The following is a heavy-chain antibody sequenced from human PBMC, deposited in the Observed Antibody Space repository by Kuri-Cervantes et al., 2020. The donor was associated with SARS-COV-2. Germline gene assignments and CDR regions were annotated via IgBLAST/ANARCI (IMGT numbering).Heavy chain of an antibody. CDR1: GYTFTSYY. CDR3: AREGRDYQPTPKYDFDY. J-gene: IGHJ4*02. V-gene: IGHV1-46*01. CDR2: INPSGGST. D-gene: IGHD4/OR15-4a*01. Sequence: ASVKVSCEASGYTFTSYYMHWVRQAPGQGLEWMGIINPSGGSTSYAQKFQGRVTMTRDTSTSTVYMELSSLRSEDTAVYYCAREGRDYQPTPKYDFDYWGQGTLVTVSS.